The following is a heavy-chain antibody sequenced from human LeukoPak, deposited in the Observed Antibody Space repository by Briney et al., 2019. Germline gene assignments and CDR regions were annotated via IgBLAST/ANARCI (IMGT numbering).Heavy chain of an antibody. CDR2: ISGSGGST. Sequence: PGGSLRLSCAASGFTFSDYYMSWIRQAPGKGLEWVSAISGSGGSTYYADSVKGRFTISRDNSKNTLYLQMNSLRAEDTAVYYCAKTAPSRDGYPYYFDYWGQGTLVTVSS. J-gene: IGHJ4*02. V-gene: IGHV3-23*01. D-gene: IGHD5-24*01. CDR1: GFTFSDYY. CDR3: AKTAPSRDGYPYYFDY.